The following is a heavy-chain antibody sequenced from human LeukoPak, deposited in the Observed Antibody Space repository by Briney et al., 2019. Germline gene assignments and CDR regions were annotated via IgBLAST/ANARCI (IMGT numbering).Heavy chain of an antibody. CDR1: GGTFSSYA. J-gene: IGHJ6*03. CDR3: ASDSIVVVPAADVDTAMVTSSYYYYMDV. Sequence: ASVKVSCKASGGTFSSYAISWVRQAPGQGLEWMGRIIPIFGTANYAQKFQGRVTITTDESTSTAYMELSSPRSEDTAVYYCASDSIVVVPAADVDTAMVTSSYYYYMDVWGKGTTVTVSS. D-gene: IGHD2-2*01. CDR2: IIPIFGTA. V-gene: IGHV1-69*05.